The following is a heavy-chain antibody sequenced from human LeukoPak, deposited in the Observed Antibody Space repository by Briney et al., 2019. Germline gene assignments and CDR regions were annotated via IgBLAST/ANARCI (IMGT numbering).Heavy chain of an antibody. CDR2: INHSGST. CDR3: ARERENGYNPLAD. V-gene: IGHV4-34*01. CDR1: GFTFSSYA. D-gene: IGHD5-24*01. Sequence: GSLRLSCAASGFTFSSYAMSWVRQAPGRGLEWIGEINHSGSTNYNPSLKSRVTISVDTSKNQFSLKLSSVTAADTAVYYCARERENGYNPLADWGQGTLVTVSS. J-gene: IGHJ1*01.